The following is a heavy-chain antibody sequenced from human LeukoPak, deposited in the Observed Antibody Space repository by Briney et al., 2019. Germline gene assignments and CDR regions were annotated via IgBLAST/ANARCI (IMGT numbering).Heavy chain of an antibody. Sequence: GGFLRLSCAASGFTFSSYAMSWVRQAPGKGLEWVSAISGSGGSTYYADSVKGRFTISRDNSKNTLYLQMNSLRAEDTAVYYCAKDLGSTVVTPVGFDYWGQGTLVTVSS. J-gene: IGHJ4*02. CDR1: GFTFSSYA. CDR2: ISGSGGST. CDR3: AKDLGSTVVTPVGFDY. D-gene: IGHD4-23*01. V-gene: IGHV3-23*01.